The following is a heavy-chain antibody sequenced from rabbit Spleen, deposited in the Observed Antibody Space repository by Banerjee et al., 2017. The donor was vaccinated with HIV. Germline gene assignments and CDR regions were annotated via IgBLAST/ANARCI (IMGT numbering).Heavy chain of an antibody. Sequence: QEQLVESGGGLVKPGASLTLTCTASGFSFSSSYDMSWVRQATGKGMEWIGCLYTGNGKTYYASWAKGRFTISKSSSTTVTLQMTSLTAADTATYFCARDAGSSFSSFGMDLWGTGTLVTVS. D-gene: IGHD8-1*01. CDR1: GFSFSSSYD. CDR2: LYTGNGKT. J-gene: IGHJ6*01. V-gene: IGHV1S45*01. CDR3: ARDAGSSFSSFGMDL.